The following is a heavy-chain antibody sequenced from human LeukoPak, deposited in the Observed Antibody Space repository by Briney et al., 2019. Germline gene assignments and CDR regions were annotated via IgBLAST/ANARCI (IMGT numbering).Heavy chain of an antibody. CDR1: GGSFSGYY. V-gene: IGHV4-34*01. D-gene: IGHD2-15*01. J-gene: IGHJ4*02. CDR2: INHSGST. CDR3: ASSLAESPIDY. Sequence: SETLSLTCAVYGGSFSGYYWSWIRQPPGKGLEWIGEINHSGSTNYNPSLKSRVTISVDTSKNQFSLKLSSVTAADTAVYYCASSLAESPIDYWGQGTLVTVSS.